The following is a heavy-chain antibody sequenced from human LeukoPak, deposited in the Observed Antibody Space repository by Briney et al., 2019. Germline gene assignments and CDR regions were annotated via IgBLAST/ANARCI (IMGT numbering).Heavy chain of an antibody. J-gene: IGHJ4*02. CDR1: GFTFSSYA. CDR3: ARDRGDYFDY. CDR2: ISYDGSNK. D-gene: IGHD4-17*01. V-gene: IGHV3-30-3*01. Sequence: RGGSLRLSCAASGFTFSSYAMHWVRQAPGKGLEWVAVISYDGSNKYYADSVKGRFTISRDNSKNTLYLQMNSLRAEDTAVYYCARDRGDYFDYWGQGTLVTVSS.